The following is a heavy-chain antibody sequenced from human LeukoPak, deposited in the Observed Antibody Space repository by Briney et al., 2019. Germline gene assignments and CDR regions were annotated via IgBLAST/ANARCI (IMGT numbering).Heavy chain of an antibody. Sequence: SETLSLTCDVYGGSCDDYYCSWIRQPPGKGLEWIGEIHPHGIFYYNSSLMSRVTISIDTSKSRFSLRLTSVTAADTAFYFCARGRDRSKAGDLWGQGSLVTVSS. D-gene: IGHD5-24*01. CDR1: GGSCDDYY. V-gene: IGHV4-34*01. CDR2: IHPHGIF. J-gene: IGHJ5*02. CDR3: ARGRDRSKAGDL.